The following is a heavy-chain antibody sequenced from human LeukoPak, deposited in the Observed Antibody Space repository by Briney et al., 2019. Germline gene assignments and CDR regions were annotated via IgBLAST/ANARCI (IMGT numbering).Heavy chain of an antibody. Sequence: GGSLRLSCAASGFTFSSYAMHWVRQAPGKGLEWVAVISYDGSNKYYAGSVKGRFTISRDNSKNTLYLQMNSLRAEDTAVYYCARDNGGGSVFDYWGQGTLVTVSA. D-gene: IGHD2-15*01. CDR3: ARDNGGGSVFDY. V-gene: IGHV3-30-3*01. CDR2: ISYDGSNK. CDR1: GFTFSSYA. J-gene: IGHJ4*02.